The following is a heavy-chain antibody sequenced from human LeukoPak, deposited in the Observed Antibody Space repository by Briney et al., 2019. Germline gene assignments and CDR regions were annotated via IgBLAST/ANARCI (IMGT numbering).Heavy chain of an antibody. CDR1: GGSISSSSYY. CDR2: IYYSGST. D-gene: IGHD6-13*01. CDR3: ARLRFIAAAATFDY. J-gene: IGHJ4*02. Sequence: PSETLSLTCTVSGGSISSSSYYWGWIRQPPGKGLEWSGSIYYSGSTYYNPSLKSRVTISVDTSKNQFSLKLSSVTAADAAVYYCARLRFIAAAATFDYWGQGTLVTVSS. V-gene: IGHV4-39*01.